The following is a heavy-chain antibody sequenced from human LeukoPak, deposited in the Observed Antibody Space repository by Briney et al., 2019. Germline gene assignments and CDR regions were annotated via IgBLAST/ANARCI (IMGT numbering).Heavy chain of an antibody. V-gene: IGHV3-48*04. J-gene: IGHJ4*02. D-gene: IGHD2/OR15-2a*01. CDR1: GFTFSSYS. CDR3: ARDLSFAPH. Sequence: GGSLRLSCAASGFTFSSYSMNWVRQAPGKGLEWVSYISSSSSTIYYADSVKGRFTISRDNAKNSLYLQMNSLRAEDTAVYYCARDLSFAPHWGQGTLVTVSS. CDR2: ISSSSSTI.